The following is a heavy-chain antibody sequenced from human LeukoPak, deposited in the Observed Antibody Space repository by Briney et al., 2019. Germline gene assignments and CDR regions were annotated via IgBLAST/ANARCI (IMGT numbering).Heavy chain of an antibody. Sequence: ASVKVSCKASGYTFINYGISWVRRAPGQGREWMGWINPYNDNIKYTQNLQGRVTMTTDTSTGTAYMELRSLRSDDTAIYYCARDLREIISVAGFDPWGQGTLVTVSS. J-gene: IGHJ5*02. CDR2: INPYNDNI. CDR3: ARDLREIISVAGFDP. D-gene: IGHD6-19*01. V-gene: IGHV1-18*01. CDR1: GYTFINYG.